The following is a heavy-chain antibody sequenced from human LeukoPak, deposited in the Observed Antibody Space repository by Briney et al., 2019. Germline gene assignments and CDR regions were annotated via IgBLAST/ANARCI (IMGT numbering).Heavy chain of an antibody. CDR2: ISGSGEST. CDR3: TSEDSSGYLGYFDY. CDR1: GITFNSYA. Sequence: GGSLRLSCAASGITFNSYAMSWVRQAPGKGLEWVLVISGSGESTYYADSVKGRFTISRDNSKNTLYLQMNTLGAEDTAVYYCTSEDSSGYLGYFDYWGQGTLVTVSS. D-gene: IGHD3-22*01. V-gene: IGHV3-23*01. J-gene: IGHJ4*02.